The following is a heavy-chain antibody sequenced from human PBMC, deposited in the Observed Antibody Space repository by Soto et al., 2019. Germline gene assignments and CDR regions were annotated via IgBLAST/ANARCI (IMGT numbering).Heavy chain of an antibody. D-gene: IGHD2-15*01. V-gene: IGHV3-33*01. J-gene: IGHJ4*02. CDR2: IWYDGSNK. CDR3: ARDSGYCSGGSCLTFYFDY. CDR1: GFTFSSYG. Sequence: QVQLVESGGGVVQPGRSLRLSCAASGFTFSSYGMHWVRQAPGKGLELVAVIWYDGSNKYYADSVKGRFTISRDNSKNTLYLEMNRLRAEDTAVYYWARDSGYCSGGSCLTFYFDYWGQGTLVTVSS.